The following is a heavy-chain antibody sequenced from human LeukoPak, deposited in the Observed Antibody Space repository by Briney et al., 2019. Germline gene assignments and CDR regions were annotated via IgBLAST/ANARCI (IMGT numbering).Heavy chain of an antibody. CDR1: GGSISSYY. CDR2: IYYSGST. Sequence: SETLSLTCTVSGGSISSYYWSWIRQPPGKGLEWSVYIYYSGSTNYNPSLKSRVPKSVDTSKNQYSLKLSSVTAADTAVYYCARDRVAVAGSIENWFDPWGQGTLVTVSS. CDR3: ARDRVAVAGSIENWFDP. J-gene: IGHJ5*02. D-gene: IGHD6-19*01. V-gene: IGHV4-59*01.